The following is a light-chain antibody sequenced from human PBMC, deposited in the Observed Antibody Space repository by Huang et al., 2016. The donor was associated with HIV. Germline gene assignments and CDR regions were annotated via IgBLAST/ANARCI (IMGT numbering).Light chain of an antibody. Sequence: DIQMTQSPSSLSASVGDRVTITCQASQDISNYLNWYQQKPGKAPKLLIYDASNLETGVPSRVSGSGSGTDFTFTISSLQPEDTATYYCQQYNNLPTFGQGTKLEIK. J-gene: IGKJ2*01. CDR3: QQYNNLPT. CDR1: QDISNY. CDR2: DAS. V-gene: IGKV1-33*01.